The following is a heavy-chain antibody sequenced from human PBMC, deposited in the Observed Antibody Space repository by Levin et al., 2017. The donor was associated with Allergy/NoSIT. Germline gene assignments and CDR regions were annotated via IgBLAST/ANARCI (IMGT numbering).Heavy chain of an antibody. V-gene: IGHV2-70*01. Sequence: SGPTLVKPTQTLTLTCTFSGFSLSTSGMCVSWIRQPPGKALEWLALIDWDDDKYYSTSLKTRLTISKDTSKNQVVLTMTNMDPVDTATYYCARLDSSGWYVNAFDIWGQGTMVTVSS. D-gene: IGHD6-19*01. CDR2: IDWDDDK. J-gene: IGHJ3*02. CDR1: GFSLSTSGMC. CDR3: ARLDSSGWYVNAFDI.